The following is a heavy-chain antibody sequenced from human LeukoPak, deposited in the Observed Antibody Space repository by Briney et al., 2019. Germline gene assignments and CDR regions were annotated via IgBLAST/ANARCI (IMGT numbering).Heavy chain of an antibody. J-gene: IGHJ3*02. V-gene: IGHV3-30*02. CDR2: IRYDGSNK. CDR1: GFTFSSYG. Sequence: PGGSLRLSCAASGFTFSSYGMHWVRQAPGKGLEWVAFIRYDGSNKYYADSVKGRFTISRDNAKNSLYLQMNSLRAEDTAVYYCARDPTSSWETAFDIWGQGTMVTVSP. D-gene: IGHD1-26*01. CDR3: ARDPTSSWETAFDI.